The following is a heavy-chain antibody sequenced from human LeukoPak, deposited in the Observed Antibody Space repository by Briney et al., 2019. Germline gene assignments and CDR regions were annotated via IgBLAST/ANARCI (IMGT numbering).Heavy chain of an antibody. CDR2: INPNSGDT. J-gene: IGHJ4*02. D-gene: IGHD2-2*01. CDR3: ARANFLYCSSTTCLFDY. V-gene: IGHV1-2*02. CDR1: GYTFTDYY. Sequence: GASVKVSCKASGYTFTDYYLHWVRQAPGQGFEWMGWINPNSGDTNYAQKFQGRVTKTRDTSISTAHMEMSRLRSDDTAVYYCARANFLYCSSTTCLFDYWGQGTLVTVSS.